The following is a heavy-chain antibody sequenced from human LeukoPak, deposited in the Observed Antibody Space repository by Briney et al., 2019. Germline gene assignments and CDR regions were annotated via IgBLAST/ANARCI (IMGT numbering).Heavy chain of an antibody. D-gene: IGHD6-13*01. Sequence: GGSLRLSCAASGLTFSSYAMSWVRQAPGKGLEWVSAISGSGGSTYYADSVKGRFTISRDNSKNTLYLQMNSLRAEDTAVYYCADKAAAGTEYYFDYWGQGTLVTVSS. CDR3: ADKAAAGTEYYFDY. CDR2: ISGSGGST. J-gene: IGHJ4*02. V-gene: IGHV3-23*01. CDR1: GLTFSSYA.